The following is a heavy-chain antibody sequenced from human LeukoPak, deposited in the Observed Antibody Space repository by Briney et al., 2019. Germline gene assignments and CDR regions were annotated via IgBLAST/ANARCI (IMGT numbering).Heavy chain of an antibody. V-gene: IGHV4-39*01. J-gene: IGHJ6*03. CDR2: IYYSGST. Sequence: GSLRLSCAASGFTFSSYWMSWVRQAPGKGLEWIGSIYYSGSTYYNPSLKSRVTISVDTSKNQFSLKLSSVTAADTAVYYCARLWIDNYDILTPGVRDYYYFMDVWGKGTTVTFSS. D-gene: IGHD3-9*01. CDR3: ARLWIDNYDILTPGVRDYYYFMDV. CDR1: GFTFSSYW.